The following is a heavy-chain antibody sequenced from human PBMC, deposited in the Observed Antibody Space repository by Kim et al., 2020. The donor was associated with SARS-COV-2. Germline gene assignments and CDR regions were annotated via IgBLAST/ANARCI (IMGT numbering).Heavy chain of an antibody. CDR3: ARAEWGNLAAAGTKWYFDG. D-gene: IGHD6-13*01. Sequence: GGSLRLSCAASGFTFSSYGMHWVRQAPGKGLEWVAVIWYDGSNKYYADSVKGRFTISRDNSKNTLYLQMNSLRAEDTAVYYCARAEWGNLAAAGTKWYFDGWGRGTLGSVSS. J-gene: IGHJ2*01. CDR1: GFTFSSYG. V-gene: IGHV3-33*01. CDR2: IWYDGSNK.